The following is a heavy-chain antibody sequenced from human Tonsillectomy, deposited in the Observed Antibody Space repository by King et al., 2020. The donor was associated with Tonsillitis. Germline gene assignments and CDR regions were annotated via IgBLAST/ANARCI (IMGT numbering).Heavy chain of an antibody. CDR1: GFTFRSYD. J-gene: IGHJ4*02. CDR3: ARVSYGSGSYDY. Sequence: DVQLVESGGGLVQPGGSLRLSCAASGFTFRSYDMHWGRQATGKGLEWVSAICTAGDTYYPGSVKGRFTNSRENAKNSLYLQMNSLRAEDTAVYYCARVSYGSGSYDYWGQGTLVTVSS. V-gene: IGHV3-13*01. D-gene: IGHD3-10*01. CDR2: ICTAGDT.